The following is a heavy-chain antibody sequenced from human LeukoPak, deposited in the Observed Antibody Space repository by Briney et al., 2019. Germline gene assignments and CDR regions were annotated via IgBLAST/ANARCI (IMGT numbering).Heavy chain of an antibody. CDR3: ARDREWPLDY. CDR2: IRQDGSQK. V-gene: IGHV3-7*03. CDR1: GFTFSSYW. Sequence: PGGSLRLSCAASGFTFSSYWMTWVRQASGKGLEWMASIRQDGSQKYYVESVKGRFTISRDDAKNSLYLQMNSLRAEDTAVYYCARDREWPLDYWGQGTLVTVSS. D-gene: IGHD3-3*01. J-gene: IGHJ4*02.